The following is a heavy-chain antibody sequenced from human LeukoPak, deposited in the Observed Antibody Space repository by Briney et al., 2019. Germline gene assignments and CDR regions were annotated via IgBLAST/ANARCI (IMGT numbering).Heavy chain of an antibody. CDR3: ARGSTYSSGWYTGFDY. V-gene: IGHV3-48*03. Sequence: GGSLRLSCAASGFSFSSYEINWVRQAPGKWLEWVSYIGSSGSTVYYADSVKGRFTISRDNAKKSVYLQMNSLRAEDTAVYYCARGSTYSSGWYTGFDYWGQGTLVTVSS. CDR1: GFSFSSYE. J-gene: IGHJ4*02. D-gene: IGHD6-19*01. CDR2: IGSSGSTV.